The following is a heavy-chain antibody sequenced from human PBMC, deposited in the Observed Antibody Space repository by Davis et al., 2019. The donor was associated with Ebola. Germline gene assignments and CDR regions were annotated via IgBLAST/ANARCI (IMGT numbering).Heavy chain of an antibody. V-gene: IGHV3-30*03. J-gene: IGHJ4*02. Sequence: GGSLRLSCAASGFTFSSYGMHWVRQAPGKGLEWVAVISYDGSNKYYADSVKGRFTISRDNSKNTLYLQMNSLRAEDTAVYYCAREIPAVVTTGFDYWGQGTLVTVSS. D-gene: IGHD2-21*02. CDR1: GFTFSSYG. CDR3: AREIPAVVTTGFDY. CDR2: ISYDGSNK.